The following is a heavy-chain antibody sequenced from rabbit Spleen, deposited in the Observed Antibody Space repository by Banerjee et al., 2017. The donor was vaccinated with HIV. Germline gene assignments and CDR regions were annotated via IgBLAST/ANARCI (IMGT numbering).Heavy chain of an antibody. CDR3: ARDDDGSAWGNL. D-gene: IGHD4-1*01. Sequence: QQQLEESGGGLVKPGGTLTLTCKVSGIDFSSWYYMCWVRQAPGKGLELIGCIYLSSASTWYASWVNGRFTISSHNAQNTLFLQLSSLTAADTATYFCARDDDGSAWGNLWGQGTLVTVS. CDR2: IYLSSAST. J-gene: IGHJ4*01. V-gene: IGHV1S43*01. CDR1: GIDFSSWYY.